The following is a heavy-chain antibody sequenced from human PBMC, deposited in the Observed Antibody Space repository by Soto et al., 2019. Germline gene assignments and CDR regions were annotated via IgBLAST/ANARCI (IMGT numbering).Heavy chain of an antibody. CDR3: ARSDGYCISTNCPYGMDV. Sequence: SVKVSCKASGGTFSSYTISWVRQAPGQGLEWMGRIIPILGIANYAQKFQGRVTITADKSTSTAYMELSRLRSDDTAVYYCARSDGYCISTNCPYGMDVWGQGTTVTVSS. V-gene: IGHV1-69*02. D-gene: IGHD2-2*01. CDR2: IIPILGIA. J-gene: IGHJ6*02. CDR1: GGTFSSYT.